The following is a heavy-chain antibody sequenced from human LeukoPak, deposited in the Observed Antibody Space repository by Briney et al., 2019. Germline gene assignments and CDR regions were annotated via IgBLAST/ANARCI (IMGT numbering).Heavy chain of an antibody. V-gene: IGHV3-48*03. J-gene: IGHJ4*02. CDR1: GFTFSSYE. CDR2: ISSSGSTI. Sequence: PGGSLRLSCAASGFTFSSYEMNWVRQAPGKGLEWGSYISSSGSTIYYADSVKGRFTISRDNAKNSLYLQMNSLRAEDTAVYYCARDPYYRVAVAGTREGDDWGQGTLVTVSS. CDR3: ARDPYYRVAVAGTREGDD. D-gene: IGHD6-19*01.